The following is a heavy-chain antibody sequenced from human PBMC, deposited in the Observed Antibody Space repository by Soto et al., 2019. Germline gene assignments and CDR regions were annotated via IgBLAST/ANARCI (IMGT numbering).Heavy chain of an antibody. D-gene: IGHD6-13*01. CDR3: AREKLELRPIAAAGTGPLYYYYGMDV. Sequence: PSETLSLTCTVSGGSISSGGYYWSWIRQHPGKGLEWIGYIYYSGSTYYNPSLKSRVTISVDTSKNQFSLKLSSVTAADTAVYYCAREKLELRPIAAAGTGPLYYYYGMDVWGQGTTVTVSS. CDR1: GGSISSGGYY. J-gene: IGHJ6*02. CDR2: IYYSGST. V-gene: IGHV4-31*03.